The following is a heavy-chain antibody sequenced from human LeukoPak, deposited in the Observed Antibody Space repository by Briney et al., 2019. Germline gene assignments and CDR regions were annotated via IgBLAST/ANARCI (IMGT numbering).Heavy chain of an antibody. J-gene: IGHJ6*02. CDR1: GGSFSGYY. CDR2: INHSGST. V-gene: IGHV4-34*01. CDR3: ARGGHHYGSGSYYNFGYYGMDV. Sequence: SETLSLTCAVYGGSFSGYYWSWIRQPPGKGLEWIGEINHSGSTNYNPSLKSRVTISVDTSKNQFSLKLSSVTAADTAVYYCARGGHHYGSGSYYNFGYYGMDVWGQGTTVTVSS. D-gene: IGHD3-10*01.